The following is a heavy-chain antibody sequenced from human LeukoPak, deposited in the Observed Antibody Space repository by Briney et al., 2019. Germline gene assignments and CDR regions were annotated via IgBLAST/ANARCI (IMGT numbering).Heavy chain of an antibody. CDR3: ARDRPVLYYDSSGYYPFDP. J-gene: IGHJ5*02. CDR2: ISAYNGNT. CDR1: GYTFTSYG. V-gene: IGHV1-18*01. D-gene: IGHD3-22*01. Sequence: ASVKVSCKTSGYTFTSYGISWVRQAPGQGLEWMGWISAYNGNTNYAQKLQGRVTMTTDTSTSTAYMELRSLRSDDTAVYYCARDRPVLYYDSSGYYPFDPWGQGTLVTVSS.